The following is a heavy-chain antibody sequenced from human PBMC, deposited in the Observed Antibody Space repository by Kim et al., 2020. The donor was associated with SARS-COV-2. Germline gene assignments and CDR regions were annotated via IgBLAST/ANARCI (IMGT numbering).Heavy chain of an antibody. CDR3: ARVSGAGSSTLLDY. Sequence: SETLSLTCTVSGGSITSDGYFWSWIRQHPGKGLEWIGYIYYTGSTYYNPSLRSRVTILVDTSKTQFSLKLSSVTAADTAVYYCARVSGAGSSTLLDYWGQGTLVTVSS. J-gene: IGHJ4*02. CDR1: GGSITSDGYF. CDR2: IYYTGST. V-gene: IGHV4-31*03. D-gene: IGHD1-26*01.